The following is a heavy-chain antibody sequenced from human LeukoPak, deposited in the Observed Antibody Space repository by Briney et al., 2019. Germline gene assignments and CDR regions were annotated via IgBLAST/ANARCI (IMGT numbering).Heavy chain of an antibody. CDR3: ARAAIAAARIYYYMDV. J-gene: IGHJ6*03. V-gene: IGHV3-21*01. CDR1: KFTFSSYS. CDR2: ISSSSSYI. Sequence: GGSLRLSCAASKFTFSSYSMSWVRQAPGKGLEWVSSISSSSSYIYYADSVRGRFTISRDNAKNSLYLQMNSLRAEDTAVYYCARAAIAAARIYYYMDVWGKGTTVTVSS. D-gene: IGHD6-13*01.